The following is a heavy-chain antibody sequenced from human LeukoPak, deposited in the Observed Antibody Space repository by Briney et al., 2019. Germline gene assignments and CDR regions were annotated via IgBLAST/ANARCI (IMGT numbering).Heavy chain of an antibody. J-gene: IGHJ6*02. Sequence: ASVKVSCKASGYTFTSYDINWVRQATGQGLEWXXXXXXNSGNTGYAQKFQGRVTMTRNTSISTAYMELSSLRSEDTAVYYCARVGSSGWYYYYYGMDVWGQGTTVTVSS. CDR2: XXXNSGNT. CDR3: ARVGSSGWYYYYYGMDV. CDR1: GYTFTSYD. V-gene: IGHV1-8*01. D-gene: IGHD6-19*01.